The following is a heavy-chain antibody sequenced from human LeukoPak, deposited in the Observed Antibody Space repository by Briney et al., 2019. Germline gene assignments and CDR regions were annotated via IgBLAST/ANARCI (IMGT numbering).Heavy chain of an antibody. CDR2: IYYSGST. CDR3: ARQVAVGFFDY. Sequence: SETLSFTCTVSGGSISRYYWSWIRQPPGKGLEWIGYIYYSGSTNYNPSLKSRVTISVDTSKNQFSLKLTSVTAADTAVFYCARQVAVGFFDYWGQGALVTVSS. J-gene: IGHJ4*02. CDR1: GGSISRYY. D-gene: IGHD6-19*01. V-gene: IGHV4-59*08.